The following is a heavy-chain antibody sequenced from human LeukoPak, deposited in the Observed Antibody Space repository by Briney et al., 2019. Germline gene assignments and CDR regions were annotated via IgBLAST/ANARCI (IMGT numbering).Heavy chain of an antibody. CDR1: GGTFSSYA. J-gene: IGHJ4*02. V-gene: IGHV1-69*13. CDR2: IIPIFGTA. CDR3: ARVRITMVREAYRHFDY. Sequence: RASVKVSCKASGGTFSSYAISWVRQAPGQGLEWMGGIIPIFGTANYAQKFQGRVTITADESTSTAYMELSSLRSEDTAVYYCARVRITMVREAYRHFDYWGQGTLVTVSS. D-gene: IGHD3-10*01.